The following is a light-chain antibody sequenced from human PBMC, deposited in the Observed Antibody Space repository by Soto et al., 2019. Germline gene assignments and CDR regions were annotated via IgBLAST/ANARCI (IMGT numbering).Light chain of an antibody. V-gene: IGLV2-14*01. CDR1: SSDVGGHNY. CDR2: EVT. J-gene: IGLJ1*01. Sequence: QSALTQPASVSGSPGQSITLSCAGSSSDVGGHNYVSWYQQHPGKAPKLLIYEVTNRPSGVSNRFSGSRSGNTASLTISGLQAEDEADYYCSSYRSTSYVFGTGTKVTVL. CDR3: SSYRSTSYV.